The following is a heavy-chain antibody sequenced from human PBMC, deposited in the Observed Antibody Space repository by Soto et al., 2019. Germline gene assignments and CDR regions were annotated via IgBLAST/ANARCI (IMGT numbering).Heavy chain of an antibody. Sequence: PGGSLRLSCAASGFTFSSYAMSGVRQAPGTGLEWVSAISGSGGSTYYADSVKGRFTISRDNSKNTLYLQMNSLRAEDTAVYYCAKHGPSPLYYYYGMDVWGQGTTVTVSS. CDR2: ISGSGGST. CDR3: AKHGPSPLYYYYGMDV. CDR1: GFTFSSYA. J-gene: IGHJ6*02. V-gene: IGHV3-23*01.